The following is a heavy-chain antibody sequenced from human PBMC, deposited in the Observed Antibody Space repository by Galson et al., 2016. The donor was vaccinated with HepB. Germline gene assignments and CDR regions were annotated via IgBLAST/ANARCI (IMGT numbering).Heavy chain of an antibody. D-gene: IGHD5-18*01. J-gene: IGHJ6*02. CDR1: GYTFTAYY. CDR3: ARDRDSAMASYYYYGMDV. V-gene: IGHV1-2*04. CDR2: INPNSGTT. Sequence: SVKVSCKASGYTFTAYYMHWIRQAPGQGLEWMGWINPNSGTTHYAQTLQGWVTMTREKSISTAYMELSRLRSGDTAVYYCARDRDSAMASYYYYGMDVWGQGTTVTVSS.